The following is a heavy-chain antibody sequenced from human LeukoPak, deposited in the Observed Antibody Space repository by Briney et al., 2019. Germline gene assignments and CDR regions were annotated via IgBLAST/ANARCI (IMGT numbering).Heavy chain of an antibody. Sequence: ASVKVSCKASGYTFTSYDINWVRQATGQGLEWMGWINPNSGGTNYAQKFQGRVTMTRDTSISTAYMELSRLRSDDTAVYYCATRDVVVAATEHDYWGQGTLVAVSS. J-gene: IGHJ4*02. CDR2: INPNSGGT. D-gene: IGHD2-15*01. CDR1: GYTFTSYD. CDR3: ATRDVVVAATEHDY. V-gene: IGHV1-2*02.